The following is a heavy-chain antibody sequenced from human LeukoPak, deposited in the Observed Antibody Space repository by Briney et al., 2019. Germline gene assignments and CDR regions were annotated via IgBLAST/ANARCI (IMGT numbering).Heavy chain of an antibody. J-gene: IGHJ4*02. Sequence: ASVKVSCKASGYTFTSYGISWVRQAPGQGLEWMGWISAYNGNTNYAQKLQGRVTMTTDTSTSTTYMELRSLRSDDTAVYYCASELAAAGTPYWGQGTLVTVSS. CDR1: GYTFTSYG. CDR3: ASELAAAGTPY. D-gene: IGHD6-13*01. V-gene: IGHV1-18*01. CDR2: ISAYNGNT.